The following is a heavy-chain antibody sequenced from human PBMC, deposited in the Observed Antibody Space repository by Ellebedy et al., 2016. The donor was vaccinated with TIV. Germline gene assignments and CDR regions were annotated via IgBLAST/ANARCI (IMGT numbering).Heavy chain of an antibody. V-gene: IGHV4-59*08. CDR2: IFYSGST. D-gene: IGHD3-16*02. Sequence: SETLSLTCTVSGGSIGSYYWTWIRQPPGKGLEWLGHIFYSGSTNYNPSLKSRVSISIETSKDQFSLNLSSVTAADTAVYYCARHLLHPNLRLGELSLNWYFDLWGRGTLVTVSS. J-gene: IGHJ2*01. CDR1: GGSIGSYY. CDR3: ARHLLHPNLRLGELSLNWYFDL.